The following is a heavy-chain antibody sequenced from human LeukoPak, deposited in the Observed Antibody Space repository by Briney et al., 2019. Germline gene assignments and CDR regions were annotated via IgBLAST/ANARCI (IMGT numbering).Heavy chain of an antibody. V-gene: IGHV4-34*01. CDR2: INHSGST. J-gene: IGHJ4*02. CDR3: ARGGYFDY. Sequence: PSETLSLTCAVYGGSFSGYYWSWIRQPPGKGLEWIGEINHSGSTNYNPSLKSRVTISVDTSKNQFSLKLSSVTAADTAVYYCARGGYFDYWGQGTLVTVSS. CDR1: GGSFSGYY.